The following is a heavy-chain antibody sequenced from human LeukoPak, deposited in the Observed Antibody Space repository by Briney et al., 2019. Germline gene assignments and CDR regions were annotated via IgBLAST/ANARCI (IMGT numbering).Heavy chain of an antibody. CDR2: ISSSSSYI. Sequence: PGGALRLFCAASGCTFSNYSMNWLRQAPGKVLERVSSISSSSSYIYYADSVKGRFTISRDNAKNSLYLQMNSLRAEDTAVYYCARFGYSGYDLLSFDYWGQGTLVTVSS. CDR3: ARFGYSGYDLLSFDY. CDR1: GCTFSNYS. J-gene: IGHJ4*02. D-gene: IGHD5-12*01. V-gene: IGHV3-21*01.